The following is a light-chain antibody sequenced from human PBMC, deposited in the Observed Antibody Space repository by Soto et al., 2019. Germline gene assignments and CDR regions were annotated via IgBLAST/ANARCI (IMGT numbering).Light chain of an antibody. CDR3: QHYNSYSEA. CDR2: AAS. V-gene: IGKV1-5*01. J-gene: IGKJ1*01. CDR1: QSISTW. Sequence: TQMTQSPSTLSSSIGDRVTITCRASQSISTWLAWYQQKPGKAPKRLIYAASSLQSGVPSRFSGSGSGTEFTLTISSLQPDDFATYYCQHYNSYSEAFGQGTKVDIK.